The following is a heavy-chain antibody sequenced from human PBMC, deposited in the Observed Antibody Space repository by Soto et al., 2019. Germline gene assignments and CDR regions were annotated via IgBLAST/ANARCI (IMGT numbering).Heavy chain of an antibody. V-gene: IGHV1-46*01. D-gene: IGHD3-3*01. CDR1: GYTFTRYY. CDR3: AREGPGFGVVSSSAFDI. Sequence: ASVKVSCKASGYTFTRYYMHWVRQAPGQGLEWMGIINPSGGSTSYAQKFQGRVTMTRDTSTSTVYMELSSLRSEDTAVYYCAREGPGFGVVSSSAFDIWGQGTMVTVSS. J-gene: IGHJ3*02. CDR2: INPSGGST.